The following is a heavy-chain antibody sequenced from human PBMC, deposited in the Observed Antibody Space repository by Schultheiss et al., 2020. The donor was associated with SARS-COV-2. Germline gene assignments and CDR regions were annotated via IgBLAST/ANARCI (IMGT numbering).Heavy chain of an antibody. D-gene: IGHD2-15*01. CDR2: ISYDGSNK. V-gene: IGHV3-30*03. Sequence: GGSLRLSCAASGFTFSNAWMNWVRQAPGKGLEWVAVISYDGSNKYYADSVKGRFTISRDNAKNSLYLQMNSLRAEDTALYHCARGGGSARYYYYGMDVWGQGTTVTVSS. J-gene: IGHJ6*02. CDR3: ARGGGSARYYYYGMDV. CDR1: GFTFSNAW.